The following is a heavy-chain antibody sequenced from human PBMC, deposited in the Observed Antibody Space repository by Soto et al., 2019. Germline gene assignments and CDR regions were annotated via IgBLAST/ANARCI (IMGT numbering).Heavy chain of an antibody. CDR2: MNPESRNT. Sequence: QVQLVQSGAEVKEPGASVRVSCKASGYTFTSYDINWVRQATGQGLEWMGWMNPESRNTGYAQKFQGRVTMTRDTSISTAYMELSSLTSEDTAVYHCARFVRHQLPTIDFWGQGTLVTVSS. J-gene: IGHJ4*02. CDR3: ARFVRHQLPTIDF. CDR1: GYTFTSYD. V-gene: IGHV1-8*01. D-gene: IGHD2-2*01.